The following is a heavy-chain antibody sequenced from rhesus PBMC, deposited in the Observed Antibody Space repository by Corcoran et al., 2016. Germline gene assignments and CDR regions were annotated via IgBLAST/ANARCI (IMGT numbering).Heavy chain of an antibody. J-gene: IGHJ6*01. V-gene: IGHV4S10*01. D-gene: IGHD1-44*02. CDR2: IYGSSGST. CDR3: ARAGAVIYGLDS. Sequence: QVQLQESGPGVVKPSETLSLTCAVSGGSISDSYRWSWIRQPPGKGLEWIGYIYGSSGSTNSNPSLKNRVTISKDTSKNQFSLKLSSVTAADTAVYYCARAGAVIYGLDSWGQGVVVTVSS. CDR1: GGSISDSYR.